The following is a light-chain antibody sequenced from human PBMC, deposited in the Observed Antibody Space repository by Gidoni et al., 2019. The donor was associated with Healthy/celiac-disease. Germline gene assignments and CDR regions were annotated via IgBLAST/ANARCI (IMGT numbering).Light chain of an antibody. CDR2: DAS. J-gene: IGKJ3*01. CDR3: QQYDNLL. V-gene: IGKV1-33*01. CDR1: QDISNY. Sequence: DIQMTQSPSSLSASVGDRVTITCQASQDISNYLNWDQQKPGKAPKLLIYDASNLETGVPSRFSGSGSGTDFTFTISSLQPEDIATYYCQQYDNLLFXPXTKVDIK.